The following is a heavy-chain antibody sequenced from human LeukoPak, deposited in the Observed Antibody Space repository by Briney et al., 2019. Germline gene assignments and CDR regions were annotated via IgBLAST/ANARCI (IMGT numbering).Heavy chain of an antibody. J-gene: IGHJ4*02. CDR1: GGSISSSNW. Sequence: PSETLSLTCAVSGGSISSSNWWSWVRQPPGKGLEWIGEIYHSGSTNYNPSLKSRVTISVDKSKNQFSLKLSSVTAADTAVYYCARGDDSGYYDYFDYWGQGALVTVSS. CDR3: ARGDDSGYYDYFDY. V-gene: IGHV4-4*02. D-gene: IGHD3-22*01. CDR2: IYHSGST.